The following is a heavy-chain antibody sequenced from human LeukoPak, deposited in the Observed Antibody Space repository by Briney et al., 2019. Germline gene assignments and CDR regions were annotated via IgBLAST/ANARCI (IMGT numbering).Heavy chain of an antibody. CDR2: ISFDGSTK. D-gene: IGHD2-2*03. CDR1: GFTFSNYG. CDR3: AKMDIVVVPAAHYGMDV. J-gene: IGHJ6*02. Sequence: GGSLRLSCAASGFTFSNYGMHWVRQAPGKGLEWVAVISFDGSTKYNADSVKGRFTISRDTSKNTLYLQMNSLRAEDTAVYYCAKMDIVVVPAAHYGMDVWGQGTTVTVSS. V-gene: IGHV3-30*18.